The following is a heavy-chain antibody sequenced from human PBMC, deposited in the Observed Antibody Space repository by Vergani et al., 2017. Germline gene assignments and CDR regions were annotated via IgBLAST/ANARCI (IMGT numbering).Heavy chain of an antibody. CDR3: ARDGTYYYGSGSFYLFDY. Sequence: QVQLVQSGPEVKRPGASVKVSCTTSGYTFFNYGVNWIRRAPGQGFEWLGWIRADTGDTKYSERLQDRVTLTTDSSTNTAYMELRSLKSDDTAVYYCARDGTYYYGSGSFYLFDYWGQGTLVTVSS. CDR2: IRADTGDT. V-gene: IGHV1-18*04. D-gene: IGHD3-10*01. CDR1: GYTFFNYG. J-gene: IGHJ4*02.